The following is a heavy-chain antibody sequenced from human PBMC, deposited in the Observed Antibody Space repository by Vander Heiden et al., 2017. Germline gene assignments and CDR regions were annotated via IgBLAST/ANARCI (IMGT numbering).Heavy chain of an antibody. J-gene: IGHJ5*02. CDR3: ARDLQVERLHRNWFDP. V-gene: IGHV1-2*06. CDR1: GYTFTGYY. Sequence: QVQLVQSGAEVKKPGASVKVSCKASGYTFTGYYMHWVRQAPGQGLEWMGRINPNSGGTNYAQKLQGRVTMTRDTSISTADMELSRMRSEETAVYYCARDLQVERLHRNWFDPWGQGTMVTVYS. D-gene: IGHD1-26*01. CDR2: INPNSGGT.